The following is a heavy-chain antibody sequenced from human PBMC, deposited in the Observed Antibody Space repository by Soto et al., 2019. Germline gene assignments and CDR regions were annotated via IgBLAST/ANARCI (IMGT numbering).Heavy chain of an antibody. CDR1: GFTVSSNY. Sequence: EVQLVETGGGLIQPGGSLRLSCAASGFTVSSNYMSWVRQAPGKGLEWVSVIYSGGSTYYADSVKGRFTISSDNSKNTLYLQVNSLRAEDTAVYYCARDSGLYCSGGSCYGMDVWGQGTTVTVSS. CDR3: ARDSGLYCSGGSCYGMDV. J-gene: IGHJ6*02. V-gene: IGHV3-53*02. D-gene: IGHD2-15*01. CDR2: IYSGGST.